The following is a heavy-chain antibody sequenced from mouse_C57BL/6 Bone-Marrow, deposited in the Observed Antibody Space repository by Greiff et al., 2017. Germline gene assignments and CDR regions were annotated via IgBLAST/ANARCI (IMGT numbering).Heavy chain of an antibody. CDR3: ERVGRALYAMDY. D-gene: IGHD4-1*01. V-gene: IGHV1-18*01. J-gene: IGHJ4*01. CDR2: INPNNGGT. CDR1: GYTFTDYN. Sequence: EVQLQQSGPELVKPGASVKIPCKASGYTFTDYNMDWVKQSHGKSLEWIGDINPNNGGTIYNQKFKGKATLTVDKSSSTAYMELRSLTSEDTAVYYCERVGRALYAMDYWGQGTSVTVSS.